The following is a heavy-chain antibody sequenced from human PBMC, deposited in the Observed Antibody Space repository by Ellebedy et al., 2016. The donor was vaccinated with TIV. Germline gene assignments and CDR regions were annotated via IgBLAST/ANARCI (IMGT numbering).Heavy chain of an antibody. J-gene: IGHJ4*02. CDR2: ISGSGGST. D-gene: IGHD3-9*01. Sequence: GGSLRLXXAASGFTFSSYAMSWVRQAPGKGLEWVSAISGSGGSTYYADSVKGRFTISRDNSKNTLYLQMNSLRAEDTAVYYCAKQAQLRYFDWTFEDYWGQGTLVTVSS. V-gene: IGHV3-23*01. CDR3: AKQAQLRYFDWTFEDY. CDR1: GFTFSSYA.